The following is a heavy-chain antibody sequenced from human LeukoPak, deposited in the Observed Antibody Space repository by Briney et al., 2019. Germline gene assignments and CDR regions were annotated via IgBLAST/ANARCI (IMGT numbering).Heavy chain of an antibody. CDR3: AREMVVNPY. CDR1: GFTFSSHW. V-gene: IGHV3-74*01. Sequence: GGSLRLSCAASGFTFSSHWMHWVRQAPGKGLVWVSRINSDGRSTSYAGSVKGRFTISRDNAKNTLYLQMNSLRAEDTAIYYCAREMVVNPYWGQGTLVTVSS. J-gene: IGHJ4*02. D-gene: IGHD2-15*01. CDR2: INSDGRST.